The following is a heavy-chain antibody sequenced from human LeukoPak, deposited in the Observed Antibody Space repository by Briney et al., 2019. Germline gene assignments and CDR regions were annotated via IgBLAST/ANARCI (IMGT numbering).Heavy chain of an antibody. CDR2: IYSGGST. D-gene: IGHD5-18*01. V-gene: IGHV3-53*05. J-gene: IGHJ4*02. CDR1: GFTVSSNY. Sequence: GGSLRLSCAASGFTVSSNYMSWVRQAPGKGLEWVSIIYSGGSTFYADSVKGRFTISRDNSKNTLYLQMNSLRAEDTAVYYCAKDRSRGYSYGSEFYFDYWGQGTLVTVSS. CDR3: AKDRSRGYSYGSEFYFDY.